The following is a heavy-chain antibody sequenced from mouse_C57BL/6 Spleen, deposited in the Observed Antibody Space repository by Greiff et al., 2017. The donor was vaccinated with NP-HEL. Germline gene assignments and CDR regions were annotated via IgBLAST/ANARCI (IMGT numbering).Heavy chain of an antibody. D-gene: IGHD1-1*02. J-gene: IGHJ3*01. Sequence: VKLVESGPGLVAPSQSLSITCTVSGFSLTSYAISWVRQPPGKGLEWLGVIWAGGGTNYNSALKSSLSISKDNSKSQVFLKMNSLQTDDTARYYCARNEGYGPWFAYWGQGTLVTVSA. CDR3: ARNEGYGPWFAY. CDR1: GFSLTSYA. V-gene: IGHV2-9-1*01. CDR2: IWAGGGT.